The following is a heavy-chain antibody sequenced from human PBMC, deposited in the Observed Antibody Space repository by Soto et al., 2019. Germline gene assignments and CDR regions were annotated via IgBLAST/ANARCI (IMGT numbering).Heavy chain of an antibody. V-gene: IGHV1-69*13. J-gene: IGHJ3*02. CDR3: ARGTLTIFGVSDAFDI. CDR2: IIPIFCTA. D-gene: IGHD3-3*01. Sequence: SXKVSFKAAGGTXISYAIGLVRQAPGQGLEWMGGIIPIFCTANYAQKFQGIVTITADESTSTAYMELSSLRAEDTAVYYCARGTLTIFGVSDAFDIWGQGTMGTVSS. CDR1: GGTXISYA.